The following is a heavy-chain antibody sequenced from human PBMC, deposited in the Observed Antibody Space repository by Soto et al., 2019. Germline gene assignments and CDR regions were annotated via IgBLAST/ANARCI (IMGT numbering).Heavy chain of an antibody. CDR3: ARDGPYDSSGYVFKFPRKDYYYGMDV. Sequence: ASVKVSCKASGYTFTSYAMNWVRQAPGQRLEWMGWINAGNGNTKYSQKLQGRVTITRDTSASTAYMELSSLRSEDTAVYYCARDGPYDSSGYVFKFPRKDYYYGMDVWGQGTTVTVSS. D-gene: IGHD3-22*01. V-gene: IGHV1-3*01. CDR2: INAGNGNT. J-gene: IGHJ6*02. CDR1: GYTFTSYA.